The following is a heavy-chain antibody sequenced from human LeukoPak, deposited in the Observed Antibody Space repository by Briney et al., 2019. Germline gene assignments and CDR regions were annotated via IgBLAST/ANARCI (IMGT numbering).Heavy chain of an antibody. CDR1: GGSISSSSYY. V-gene: IGHV4-39*07. J-gene: IGHJ4*02. D-gene: IGHD6-13*01. Sequence: SETLSLTCTVSGGSISSSSYYWGWIRQPPGKGLEWIGSIYYSGSTYYNPSLKSRVTISVDTSKNQFSLKLSSVTAADTAVYYCARDLYRLAAAGPFDYWGQGTLVTVSS. CDR2: IYYSGST. CDR3: ARDLYRLAAAGPFDY.